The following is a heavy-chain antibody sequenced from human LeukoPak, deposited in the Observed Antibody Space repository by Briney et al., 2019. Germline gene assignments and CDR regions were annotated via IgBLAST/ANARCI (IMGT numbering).Heavy chain of an antibody. CDR2: INYHGNEN. V-gene: IGHV3-7*01. Sequence: QPGGSLRLSCAASGFTFSDYWMQWVRQAPGKGLEWVANINYHGNENYLLDSVKGRFTISRDNAKNSLFLQMNSLRVEDTAVYYRTRGDPDYWGLGTLVTVSS. CDR1: GFTFSDYW. D-gene: IGHD2-21*02. J-gene: IGHJ4*02. CDR3: TRGDPDY.